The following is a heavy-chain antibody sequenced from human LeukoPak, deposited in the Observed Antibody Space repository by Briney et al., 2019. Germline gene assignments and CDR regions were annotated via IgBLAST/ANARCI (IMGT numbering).Heavy chain of an antibody. V-gene: IGHV3-53*01. CDR1: GFTFSSYS. J-gene: IGHJ4*02. Sequence: GGSLRLSCAASGFTFSSYSMNWVRQAPGKGLEWVSVIYSGGSTYYADSVKGRFTISRDNSKNTLYLQMNSLRAEDTAVYYCATPLRYWGQGTLVTVSS. CDR2: IYSGGST. CDR3: ATPLRY.